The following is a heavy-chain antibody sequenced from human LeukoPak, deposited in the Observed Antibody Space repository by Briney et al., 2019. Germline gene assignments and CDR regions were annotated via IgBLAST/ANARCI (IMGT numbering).Heavy chain of an antibody. CDR2: IYYSGST. Sequence: PSETLSLTCTVSGGAISSYYWSWIRQPPGKGLEWIGYIYYSGSTNYNPSLKSRVTISVDTSKNQFSLKLSSVTAADTAVYYCARGLWFGESSYYYYYTDVWSKGTTVTVSS. V-gene: IGHV4-59*01. D-gene: IGHD3-10*01. CDR1: GGAISSYY. CDR3: ARGLWFGESSYYYYYTDV. J-gene: IGHJ6*03.